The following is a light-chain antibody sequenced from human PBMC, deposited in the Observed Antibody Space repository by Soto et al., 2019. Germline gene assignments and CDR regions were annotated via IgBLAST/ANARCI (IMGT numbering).Light chain of an antibody. V-gene: IGKV3-20*01. Sequence: DIVLTQSPATLSLSPGERATLSCRASQSVSSYLAWYQQKPGQAPRLLIYDASNRATGIPARFSGSGSGTDFTLTISRLEPEDFAVYYCQQYGSSPLITFGQGTRLEIK. CDR2: DAS. CDR1: QSVSSY. CDR3: QQYGSSPLIT. J-gene: IGKJ5*01.